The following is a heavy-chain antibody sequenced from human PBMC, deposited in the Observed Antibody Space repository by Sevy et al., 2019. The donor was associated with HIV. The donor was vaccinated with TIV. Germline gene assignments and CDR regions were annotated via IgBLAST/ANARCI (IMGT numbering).Heavy chain of an antibody. CDR1: GFTFSDYY. CDR2: ISNSGSTI. CDR3: ARVINYYDRGPSDC. Sequence: GGSLRLSCAASGFTFSDYYMTWIRQAPGKGLEWVSYISNSGSTIYYADSVKGRFTISRDNAKNSLYLQMNSLRAEDTAVYYCARVINYYDRGPSDCWGQGTLVTVSS. J-gene: IGHJ4*02. V-gene: IGHV3-11*01. D-gene: IGHD3-22*01.